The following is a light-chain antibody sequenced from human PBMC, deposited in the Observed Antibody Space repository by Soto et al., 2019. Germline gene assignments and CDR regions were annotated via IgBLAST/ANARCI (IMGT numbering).Light chain of an antibody. CDR2: DVS. V-gene: IGLV2-11*01. CDR1: SSDVGGYNY. Sequence: QSALTQPSSVSGSPGQSVAISCTGTSSDVGGYNYVSWYQQHPGKAPKVMIYDVSERPSGVPDRFSGSKSGNTASLIISGLQAEDEADYYCCSFAGSYTFVFGGGTKLTVL. J-gene: IGLJ3*02. CDR3: CSFAGSYTFV.